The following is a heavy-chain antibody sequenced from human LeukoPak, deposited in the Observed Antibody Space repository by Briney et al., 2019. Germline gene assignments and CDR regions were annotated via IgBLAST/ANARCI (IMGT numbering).Heavy chain of an antibody. CDR1: GYTFISYG. J-gene: IGHJ5*02. CDR2: ISAYNGNT. Sequence: ASVKVSCKASGYTFISYGITWVRQAPGQGLEWMGWISAYNGNTNYAQKLRGRVTMTTDTSTSTAYMELRSLRSDDTAVYYCARWRVPANWFDPWGQGTLVTVSS. V-gene: IGHV1-18*01. D-gene: IGHD2-2*01. CDR3: ARWRVPANWFDP.